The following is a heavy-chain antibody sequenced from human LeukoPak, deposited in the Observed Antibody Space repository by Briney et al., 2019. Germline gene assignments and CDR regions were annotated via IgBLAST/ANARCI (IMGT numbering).Heavy chain of an antibody. Sequence: ASVKVSCKASGYTFTSYDINWVRQATGQGLEWTGWMNPNSGNTGYAQKFQGRVTITRNTSISTAYMELSSLRSEDTAVYYCARRRSIQLWASFDYWGQGTLVTVSS. J-gene: IGHJ4*02. CDR1: GYTFTSYD. CDR2: MNPNSGNT. D-gene: IGHD5-18*01. V-gene: IGHV1-8*03. CDR3: ARRRSIQLWASFDY.